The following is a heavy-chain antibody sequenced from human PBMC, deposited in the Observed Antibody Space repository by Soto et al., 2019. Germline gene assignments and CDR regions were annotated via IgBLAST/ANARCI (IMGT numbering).Heavy chain of an antibody. D-gene: IGHD2-2*01. J-gene: IGHJ4*02. CDR2: ISGSGGST. V-gene: IGHV3-23*01. CDR3: AKQIVVVPAAKVGPFDY. Sequence: GGSLRLSCAASGFTFSSYAMSWVRQAPGKGLEWVSAISGSGGSTYYADSVKGRFTISRDNSKNTLYLQMNSLRAEDTAVYYCAKQIVVVPAAKVGPFDYWGQGTLVTVSS. CDR1: GFTFSSYA.